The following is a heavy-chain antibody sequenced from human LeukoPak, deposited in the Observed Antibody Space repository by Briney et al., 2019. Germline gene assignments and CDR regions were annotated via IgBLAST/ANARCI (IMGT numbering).Heavy chain of an antibody. J-gene: IGHJ4*02. V-gene: IGHV4-30-2*01. D-gene: IGHD5-18*01. CDR2: IYHSGST. CDR1: GGSISSSSYY. CDR3: ARGYSYGLGYFDY. Sequence: KASETLSLTCTVSGGSISSSSYYWGWIRQPPGKGLEWIGYIYHSGSTYYNPSLKSRVTISVDRSKNQFSLKLSSVTAADTAVYYCARGYSYGLGYFDYWGQGTLVTVSS.